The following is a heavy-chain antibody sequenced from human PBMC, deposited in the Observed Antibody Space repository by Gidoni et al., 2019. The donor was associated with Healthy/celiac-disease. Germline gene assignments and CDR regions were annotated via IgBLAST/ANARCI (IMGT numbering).Heavy chain of an antibody. V-gene: IGHV3-21*01. CDR1: GFTFSSYS. CDR2: IRITSSYI. D-gene: IGHD6-6*01. Sequence: EVQLVESGGGLVKPGESLRLSCAASGFTFSSYSMNGVRQAPGKGLEWVSSIRITSSYIYYPDSVKGRFTISRDNAKNSLYLQMISLRAEDTAVYYCARVFLSSSPSYYGMDVCGQGTTVTVS. J-gene: IGHJ6*02. CDR3: ARVFLSSSPSYYGMDV.